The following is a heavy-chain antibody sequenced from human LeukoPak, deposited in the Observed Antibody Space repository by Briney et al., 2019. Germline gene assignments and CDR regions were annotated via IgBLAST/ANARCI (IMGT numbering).Heavy chain of an antibody. Sequence: GSVKVSCKASGYNFISYYMHWARQAPGQGLEWMGIINHSGGSTSYAQKFQDRVTMTRDTSTSTVYMELSSLKSEDTAVYYCAREDVVLVDAVRYYYYGMDVWGQGTTVTVSS. J-gene: IGHJ6*02. CDR1: GYNFISYY. CDR3: AREDVVLVDAVRYYYYGMDV. V-gene: IGHV1-46*01. CDR2: INHSGGST. D-gene: IGHD2-8*01.